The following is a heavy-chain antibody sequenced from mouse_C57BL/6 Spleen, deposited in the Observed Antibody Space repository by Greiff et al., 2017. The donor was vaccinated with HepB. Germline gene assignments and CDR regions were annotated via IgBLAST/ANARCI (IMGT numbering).Heavy chain of an antibody. D-gene: IGHD4-1*01. V-gene: IGHV1-81*01. Sequence: QVHVKQSGAELARPGASVKLSCKASGYTFTSYGISWVKQRTGQGLEWIGEIYPRSGNTYYNEKFKGKATLTADKSSSTAYMELRSLTSEDSAVYFCARPWDGYFDVWGTGTTVTVSS. CDR2: IYPRSGNT. J-gene: IGHJ1*03. CDR1: GYTFTSYG. CDR3: ARPWDGYFDV.